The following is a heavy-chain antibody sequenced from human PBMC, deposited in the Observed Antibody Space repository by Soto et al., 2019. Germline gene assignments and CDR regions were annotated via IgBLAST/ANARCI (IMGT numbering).Heavy chain of an antibody. Sequence: SVKVSCKASGGTFSSYAISWVRQAPGQGLEWMGGIIPIFGTANYAQKFQGRVTITADESTSTAYMELSSLRSEDTAVYYCATAYRVPGGMDVWGHGTTVTVSS. CDR1: GGTFSSYA. J-gene: IGHJ6*02. CDR3: ATAYRVPGGMDV. D-gene: IGHD3-16*02. V-gene: IGHV1-69*13. CDR2: IIPIFGTA.